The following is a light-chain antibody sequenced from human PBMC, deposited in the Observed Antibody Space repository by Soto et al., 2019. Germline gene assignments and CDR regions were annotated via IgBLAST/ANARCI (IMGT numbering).Light chain of an antibody. Sequence: EIVLTQSPGTLSLSPGERATLSCRASQSVSSSYLAWYQQKPGQAPRLLIYGASSRATGIPDRFSGSGSGTDFTLTISRLEHDDFAVYYCQQYGSSPPFTFGPGTKVDIK. V-gene: IGKV3-20*01. CDR1: QSVSSSY. J-gene: IGKJ3*01. CDR2: GAS. CDR3: QQYGSSPPFT.